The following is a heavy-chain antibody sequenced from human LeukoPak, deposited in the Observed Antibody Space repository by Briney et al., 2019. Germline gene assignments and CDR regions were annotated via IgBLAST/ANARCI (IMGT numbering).Heavy chain of an antibody. CDR2: IYYSGST. D-gene: IGHD3-3*02. Sequence: SQTLSLTCTVSGGFISSGDYYWSWIRQPPGKGLEWIGYIYYSGSTYYNPSLKSRVTISVDTSKNQFSLKLSSVTAADTAVYYCARDGIRGSARNYCYYYYMDVWGKGTTVTVSS. CDR3: ARDGIRGSARNYCYYYYMDV. V-gene: IGHV4-30-4*01. J-gene: IGHJ6*03. CDR1: GGFISSGDYY.